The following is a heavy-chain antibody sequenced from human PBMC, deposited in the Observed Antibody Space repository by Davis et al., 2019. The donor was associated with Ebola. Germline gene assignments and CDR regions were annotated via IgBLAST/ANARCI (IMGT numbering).Heavy chain of an antibody. CDR1: GGTFSSYA. J-gene: IGHJ4*02. V-gene: IGHV1-69*04. CDR2: IIPILGIA. D-gene: IGHD6-19*01. CDR3: AREYSSGWYSFDY. Sequence: AASVKVSCKASGGTFSSYAISWVRQAPGQGLEWMGRIIPILGIANYAQKFQGRVTITADKSTSTAYMELSSLRSEDTAVYYCAREYSSGWYSFDYWGQGTLVTVSS.